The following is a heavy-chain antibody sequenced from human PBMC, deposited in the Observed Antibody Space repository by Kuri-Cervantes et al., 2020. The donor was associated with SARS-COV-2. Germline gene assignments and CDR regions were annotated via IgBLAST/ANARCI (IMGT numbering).Heavy chain of an antibody. D-gene: IGHD3-3*01. Sequence: SQTLSLTCAVSGYSISSGYYWGWIRQPPGKGLEWIGSIYYSGTTDYSPSLKSRVTVSVDTAKNQFSLKLSSVTAADTAVYYCARHLRGVSIFGVVTTGNHFDYWGQGTLVTVSS. J-gene: IGHJ4*02. CDR2: IYYSGTT. V-gene: IGHV4-38-2*01. CDR1: GYSISSGYY. CDR3: ARHLRGVSIFGVVTTGNHFDY.